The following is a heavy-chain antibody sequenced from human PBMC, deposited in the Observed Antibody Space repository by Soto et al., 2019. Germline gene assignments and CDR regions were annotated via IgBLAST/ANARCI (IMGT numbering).Heavy chain of an antibody. CDR2: ISDDGSNK. CDR1: GFTFSNYA. Sequence: QVQLVESGGGVVQPGRSLRLSCAASGFTFSNYALHWVRQAPGKGLEWVAVISDDGSNKYYADSVKGRFTISRDNSKNTLYLQMNSLRAEDTAVYYCARDRFASSWSYFDYWAREPRSPSPQ. CDR3: ARDRFASSWSYFDY. D-gene: IGHD6-13*01. J-gene: IGHJ4*02. V-gene: IGHV3-30-3*01.